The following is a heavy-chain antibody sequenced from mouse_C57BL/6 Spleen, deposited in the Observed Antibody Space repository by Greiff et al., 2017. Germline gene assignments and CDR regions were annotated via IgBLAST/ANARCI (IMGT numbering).Heavy chain of an antibody. CDR1: GYTFTSYW. CDR3: ARRRSNYEGYYAMDY. CDR2: IYPGSGST. Sequence: QVQLQQPGAELVKPGASVKMSCKASGYTFTSYWITWVKQRPGQGLEWIGDIYPGSGSTTYTEKFKIKATLTVDTSSSTAYMQLSSLTSEDSAVYYCARRRSNYEGYYAMDYWGQGTSVTGSS. V-gene: IGHV1-55*01. D-gene: IGHD2-5*01. J-gene: IGHJ4*01.